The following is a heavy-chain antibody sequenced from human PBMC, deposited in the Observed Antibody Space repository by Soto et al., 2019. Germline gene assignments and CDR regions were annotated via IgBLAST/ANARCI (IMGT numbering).Heavy chain of an antibody. V-gene: IGHV3-23*01. CDR1: GFTFSSYA. D-gene: IGHD3-10*01. Sequence: GGSLRLACAASGFTFSSYAMSWVRQAPGKGLEWVSAISGSGGSTYYADSVKGRFTISRDNSKNTLYLQMNSLRAEDTAVYYCAKIRGNTYYYYYMDVWGKGTTVTVSS. J-gene: IGHJ6*03. CDR3: AKIRGNTYYYYYMDV. CDR2: ISGSGGST.